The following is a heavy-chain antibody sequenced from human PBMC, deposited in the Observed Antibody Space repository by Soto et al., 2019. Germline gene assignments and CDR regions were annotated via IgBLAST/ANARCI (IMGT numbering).Heavy chain of an antibody. CDR3: ARSHSFDGSIYHDSFDF. Sequence: PSETLSLTCTVSGGSISTYYWSWIRQPPGGTLEWIGYIYASGATTYNPSLESRVTMSVDMPNNEFSLELTSLTAADTAVYYCARSHSFDGSIYHDSFDFWGQGTLVTVSS. V-gene: IGHV4-59*01. D-gene: IGHD3-10*01. J-gene: IGHJ4*02. CDR2: IYASGAT. CDR1: GGSISTYY.